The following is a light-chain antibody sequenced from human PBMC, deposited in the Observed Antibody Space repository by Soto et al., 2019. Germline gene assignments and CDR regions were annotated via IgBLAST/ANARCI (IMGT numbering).Light chain of an antibody. CDR1: QSISSY. CDR3: QQSYSTPSVYT. Sequence: DIQMTQSPSSLSASVGDRVTITCRASQSISSYLNWYQQKPGKAPKLLIYAASSLQSGVPSRFSGSGSGTDVTLTISSLQPEDFATYYCQQSYSTPSVYTVGQGTKLEIK. CDR2: AAS. V-gene: IGKV1-39*01. J-gene: IGKJ2*01.